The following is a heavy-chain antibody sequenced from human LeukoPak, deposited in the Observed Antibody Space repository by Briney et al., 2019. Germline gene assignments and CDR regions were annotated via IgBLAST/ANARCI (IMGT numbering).Heavy chain of an antibody. V-gene: IGHV3-33*01. J-gene: IGHJ4*02. CDR1: GFTFSSYG. CDR3: ARGPAVVAVAGTDFDY. Sequence: GGSLRLSCAASGFTFSSYGMHWVRQAPGKGLEWGAVIWYDGSNKYYADSVKGRFTISRDNSKNTLYLQMNSLRAEDTAVYYCARGPAVVAVAGTDFDYWGQGTLVTVSS. CDR2: IWYDGSNK. D-gene: IGHD6-19*01.